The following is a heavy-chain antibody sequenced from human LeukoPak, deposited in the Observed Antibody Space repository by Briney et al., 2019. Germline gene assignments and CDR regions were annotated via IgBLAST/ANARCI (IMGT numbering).Heavy chain of an antibody. D-gene: IGHD3-10*01. CDR1: GYSVTRYW. J-gene: IGHJ5*02. V-gene: IGHV5-51*01. CDR2: IRPGESAT. CDR3: ARWPYGSGNHWFDP. Sequence: GASLKISCKGSGYSVTRYWIGGVRQMPGKGLEWLWIIRPGESATKYSPSLQCLVTISAHKSISTSYLQARSLKASVTAIYYCARWPYGSGNHWFDPWGQGTLVIVSS.